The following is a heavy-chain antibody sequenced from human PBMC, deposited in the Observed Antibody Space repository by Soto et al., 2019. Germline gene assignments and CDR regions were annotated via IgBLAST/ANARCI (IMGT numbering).Heavy chain of an antibody. V-gene: IGHV1-46*01. Sequence: QVSLVQSGAEVKTPGASVKVSSKASGYTFTSYYVHWVRQAPGQGLEWMGIINPRGATTTYAQNFQGRVAMTRDTSTSTVYMELSSLSSEDTAVYYCARRDCFSSSCYFKYWGQGALVTVPS. CDR3: ARRDCFSSSCYFKY. CDR2: INPRGATT. CDR1: GYTFTSYY. D-gene: IGHD2-2*01. J-gene: IGHJ4*02.